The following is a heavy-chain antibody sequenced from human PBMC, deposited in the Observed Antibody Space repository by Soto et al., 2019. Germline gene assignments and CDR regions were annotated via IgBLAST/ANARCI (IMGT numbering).Heavy chain of an antibody. J-gene: IGHJ6*02. CDR2: IWYDGYNK. V-gene: IGHV3-30*02. D-gene: IGHD2-2*01. CDR1: GFTFNNYN. Sequence: GGSLRLSCAASGFTFNNYNMHWVRQAPGKGLEWVAGIWYDGYNKYYASSVKGRFTVSRDNVKNTLSLQMNSLRPEDTAVYYCAKDSGYQLPDNYFYYGLDVWGQGTTVTVS. CDR3: AKDSGYQLPDNYFYYGLDV.